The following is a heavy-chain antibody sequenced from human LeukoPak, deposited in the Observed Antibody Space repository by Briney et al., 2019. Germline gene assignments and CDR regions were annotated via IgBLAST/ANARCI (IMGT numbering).Heavy chain of an antibody. CDR1: GYTFTGYY. D-gene: IGHD2-21*01. V-gene: IGHV1-2*02. CDR3: AREYYGRALDP. Sequence: GASVKVPCKASGYTFTGYYMHWVRQAPGQGLEWMGWINPNSGGTNFAQKFQGRVTMTRDTSISTAYMELSRLRSDDTAVYYCAREYYGRALDPWGQGTLVTVSS. CDR2: INPNSGGT. J-gene: IGHJ5*02.